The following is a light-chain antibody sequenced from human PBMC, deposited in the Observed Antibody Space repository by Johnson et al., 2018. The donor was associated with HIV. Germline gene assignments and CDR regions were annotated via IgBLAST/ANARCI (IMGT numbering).Light chain of an antibody. CDR3: GTWDSSLSAHV. Sequence: QSLLTQPPSVSAAPGQKVTISCSGSSSNIGKNHVSWYQQFPGTAPKLLVYEDDKRPSDIPDRFSGSKSGTSATLGITGLQPGDEADYYCGTWDSSLSAHVFGTGTKVTVL. CDR2: EDD. J-gene: IGLJ1*01. CDR1: SSNIGKNH. V-gene: IGLV1-51*02.